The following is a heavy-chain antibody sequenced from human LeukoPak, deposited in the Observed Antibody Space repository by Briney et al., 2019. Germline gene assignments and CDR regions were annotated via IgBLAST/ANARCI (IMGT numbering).Heavy chain of an antibody. J-gene: IGHJ6*02. CDR2: IYYSGST. Sequence: PSETLSLTCTVSGGSITSYRSWIRQPPGKGLEWIGYIYYSGSTNYNPSLKSRVTMSIDTSKNQFSLKLSSVTAADTAVYYCARDFRGNYGSRGMDVWGQGTTVTVSS. CDR3: ARDFRGNYGSRGMDV. CDR1: GGSITSYR. D-gene: IGHD5-24*01. V-gene: IGHV4-59*01.